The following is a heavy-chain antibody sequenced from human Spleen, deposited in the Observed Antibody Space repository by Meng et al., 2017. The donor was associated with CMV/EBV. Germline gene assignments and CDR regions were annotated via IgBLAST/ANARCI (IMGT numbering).Heavy chain of an antibody. CDR1: GYTFTNYD. Sequence: ASVKVSCKASGYTFTNYDINWVRQATGQGLEWMGWMNPNSDNTGYTQKFQGRVTMTTNTSTSTVYMELSSLTSEDTAAYYCARGPPTSGFDYWGRGTLVTVSS. D-gene: IGHD2-15*01. CDR3: ARGPPTSGFDY. CDR2: MNPNSDNT. V-gene: IGHV1-8*01. J-gene: IGHJ4*02.